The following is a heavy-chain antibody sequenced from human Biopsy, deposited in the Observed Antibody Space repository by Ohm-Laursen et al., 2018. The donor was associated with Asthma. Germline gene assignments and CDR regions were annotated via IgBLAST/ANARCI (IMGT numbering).Heavy chain of an antibody. Sequence: SQTLSLTCTVSGGYIDSHDWSWCWIRQSPGKGLQWLGYAHFSGSTHYNPSLDRRIRMSVDTSKSQVSLSLTSVSAADTAVYFCARVRRYGDIFFGMGVWGQGTPVAVSS. CDR3: ARVRRYGDIFFGMGV. CDR2: AHFSGST. CDR1: GGYIDSHDWS. J-gene: IGHJ6*01. D-gene: IGHD4-17*01. V-gene: IGHV4-30-4*01.